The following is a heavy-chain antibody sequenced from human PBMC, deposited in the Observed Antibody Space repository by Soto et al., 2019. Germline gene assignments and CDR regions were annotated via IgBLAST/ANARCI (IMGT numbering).Heavy chain of an antibody. D-gene: IGHD3-3*01. CDR2: IKSKAFGGTS. CDR3: TSRGGGFWSGYTMDV. CDR1: GFTFPDYP. J-gene: IGHJ6*02. V-gene: IGHV3-49*03. Sequence: PGGSLRLSCTTSGFTFPDYPMSWFRQAPGKGLEWVGFIKSKAFGGTSECAPSVKGRFTISRDDSRNIAYLQMDSLKPEDTAVYYCTSRGGGFWSGYTMDVWGQGTTVTVSS.